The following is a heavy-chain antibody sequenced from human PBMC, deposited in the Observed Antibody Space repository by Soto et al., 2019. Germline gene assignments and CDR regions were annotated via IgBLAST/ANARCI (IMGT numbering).Heavy chain of an antibody. V-gene: IGHV4-59*01. D-gene: IGHD1-26*01. CDR2: IYYSGST. CDR3: ARGSGRTGYYYYGMDV. CDR1: GGSISSYY. J-gene: IGHJ6*02. Sequence: SETLPLTCTVSGGSISSYYWSWIRQPPGKGLEWIGYIYYSGSTNYNPSLKSRVTISVDTSKNQFSLKLSSVTAADTAVYYCARGSGRTGYYYYGMDVWGQGTTVTVSS.